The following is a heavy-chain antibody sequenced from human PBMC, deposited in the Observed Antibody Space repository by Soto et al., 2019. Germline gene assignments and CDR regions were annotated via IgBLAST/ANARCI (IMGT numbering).Heavy chain of an antibody. CDR2: IHPSGDT. CDR3: VRGYCTTSPCSGDFKF. J-gene: IGHJ1*01. CDR1: VYKFTTYF. Sequence: XSVKVSCKASVYKFTTYFIHWVRQAPGQGLEWMGMIHPSGDTGYSQKFRGRVTMTIDTSTTTAYMELRNLTSEDTAVYFSVRGYCTTSPCSGDFKFWGQGNLVTVSS. V-gene: IGHV1-46*01. D-gene: IGHD2-15*01.